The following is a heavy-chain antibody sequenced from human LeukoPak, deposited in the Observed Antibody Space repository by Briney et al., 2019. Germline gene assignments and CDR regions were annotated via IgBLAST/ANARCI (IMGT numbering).Heavy chain of an antibody. CDR1: GFTFRNYA. J-gene: IGHJ4*02. CDR3: AGENYGQYYFDY. Sequence: GGSLRLSCAASGFTFRNYAMHWVRQAPGKGLEWVAVISYDGSNKYYADSVKGRFTISRDNSKNTLYLQMNSLRAEDTAVYSCAGENYGQYYFDYWGQGTLVTVSS. V-gene: IGHV3-30-3*01. CDR2: ISYDGSNK. D-gene: IGHD3-10*01.